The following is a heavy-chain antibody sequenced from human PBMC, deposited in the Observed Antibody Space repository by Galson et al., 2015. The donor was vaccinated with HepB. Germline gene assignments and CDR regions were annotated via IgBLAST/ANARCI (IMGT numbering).Heavy chain of an antibody. V-gene: IGHV1-2*06. CDR2: INPNSGDT. D-gene: IGHD3-10*01. Sequence: SVKVSCKASGYTFTGYYIHWVRQAPGQGLEWMGRINPNSGDTNYAQKFRDRVTMTRDTSSSTAHMELARLRSDDTAVYHCARLLGFGELFDYWGQGTLVTVSS. J-gene: IGHJ4*02. CDR3: ARLLGFGELFDY. CDR1: GYTFTGYY.